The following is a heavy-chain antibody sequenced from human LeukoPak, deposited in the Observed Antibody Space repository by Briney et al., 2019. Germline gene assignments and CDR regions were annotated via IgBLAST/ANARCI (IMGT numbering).Heavy chain of an antibody. CDR2: IYPGDSDT. V-gene: IGHV5-51*01. CDR3: ARRKYSSSWQYYYYYGMDV. D-gene: IGHD6-13*01. CDR1: GYSFTSYW. J-gene: IGHJ6*02. Sequence: GESLKISCKGSGYSFTSYWIGWVRQMPGKGLEWMGIIYPGDSDTRYSPSFQGQVTISADKSISTAYLQWSSLKASDTAMYYCARRKYSSSWQYYYYYGMDVWGQGTTVTVSS.